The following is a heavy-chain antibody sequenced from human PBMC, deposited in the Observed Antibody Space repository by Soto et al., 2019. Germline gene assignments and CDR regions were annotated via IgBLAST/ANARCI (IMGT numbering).Heavy chain of an antibody. CDR3: ARLRLTGYFDY. J-gene: IGHJ4*02. V-gene: IGHV3-11*03. Sequence: GGSLRLSCVASGFTFSDHYMTWIRQAPGKGLERLTYISTSSSYTNYADSVKGRFTISRDNAMNSLYLQMNSLRAEDTAVYYCARLRLTGYFDYWGQGTLVTVSS. CDR2: ISTSSSYT. CDR1: GFTFSDHY.